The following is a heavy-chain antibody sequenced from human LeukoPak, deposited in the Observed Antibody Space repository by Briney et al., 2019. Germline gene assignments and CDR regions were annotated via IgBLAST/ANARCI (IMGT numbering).Heavy chain of an antibody. V-gene: IGHV3-23*01. J-gene: IGHJ4*02. Sequence: GGSLRLSCAASGFTFSSYAMSWVRQAPGRGLEWVSAISGSGGSTYYADSVKGRFTISRDNSKNTLYLQMNSLRAEDTAVYYCAKAVWIQLWFDYWGQGTLVTVSS. CDR1: GFTFSSYA. CDR2: ISGSGGST. CDR3: AKAVWIQLWFDY. D-gene: IGHD5-18*01.